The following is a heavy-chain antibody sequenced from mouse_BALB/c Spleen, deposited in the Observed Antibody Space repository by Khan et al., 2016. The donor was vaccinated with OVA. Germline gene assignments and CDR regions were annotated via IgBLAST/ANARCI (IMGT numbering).Heavy chain of an antibody. D-gene: IGHD2-3*01. CDR2: ISSDSNTI. Sequence: EVELVESGGGLVQTGGSRKLSCAASGFTFSGFGMHWVRQAPEKGLEWVAHISSDSNTIYYADTVKGRFTISRDNPKNTLFLQMTSLRSEDTAMYYCARTGYYYFDYWGQGTTLTVSS. J-gene: IGHJ2*01. CDR1: GFTFSGFG. V-gene: IGHV5-17*02. CDR3: ARTGYYYFDY.